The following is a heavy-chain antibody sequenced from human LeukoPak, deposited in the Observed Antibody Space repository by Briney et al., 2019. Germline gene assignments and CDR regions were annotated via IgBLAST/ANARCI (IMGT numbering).Heavy chain of an antibody. D-gene: IGHD5-18*01. CDR3: ARWTLARGYSYRSHIDY. CDR2: INPNSGGT. Sequence: GASVKVSCKASGYTFTGYCMHWVRQAPGQGLEWMGWINPNSGGTNYAQKFQGRVTMTRDTSISTAYMELSRLRSDDTAVYYCARWTLARGYSYRSHIDYWGQGTLVTVSS. V-gene: IGHV1-2*02. CDR1: GYTFTGYC. J-gene: IGHJ4*02.